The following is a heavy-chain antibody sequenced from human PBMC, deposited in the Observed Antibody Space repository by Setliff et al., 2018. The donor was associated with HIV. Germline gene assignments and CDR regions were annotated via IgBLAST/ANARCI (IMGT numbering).Heavy chain of an antibody. CDR2: IIPISGTA. Sequence: GASVKVSCKAAGCTVSNYGMSWVRQAPGQGLEWMGGIIPISGTAKYAQKFQGRVTITTDESTSTAYMELSGLRVEDTAVYYCATDCAVVGGTSSLDSWGQGTLVTVSS. D-gene: IGHD1-26*01. V-gene: IGHV1-69*05. CDR1: GCTVSNYG. CDR3: ATDCAVVGGTSSLDS. J-gene: IGHJ4*02.